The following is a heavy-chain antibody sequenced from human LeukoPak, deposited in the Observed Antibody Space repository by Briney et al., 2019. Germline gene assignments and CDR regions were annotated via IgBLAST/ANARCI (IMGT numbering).Heavy chain of an antibody. CDR3: ARAPPPVYYFDY. CDR1: GGSITQTNY. J-gene: IGHJ4*02. V-gene: IGHV4-4*02. Sequence: SETLSLTCDVSGGSITQTNYWTWVRQPPGKGLEWIGEVNLQGSTNYNPSLMGRVAISVDTSENHVSLQLTSVTAADTAVYYCARAPPPVYYFDYWGQGTLVTVSS. CDR2: VNLQGST.